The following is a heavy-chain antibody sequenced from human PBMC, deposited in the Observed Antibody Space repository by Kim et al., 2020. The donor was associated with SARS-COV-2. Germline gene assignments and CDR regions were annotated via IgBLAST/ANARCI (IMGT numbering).Heavy chain of an antibody. V-gene: IGHV3-7*01. Sequence: GGSLRLSCAASGFTFSSYWMSWVRQAPGKGLEWVANIKQDGSEKYYVDSVKGRFTISRDNAKNSLYLQMNSLRAEDTAVYYCARDWDFWSGYYTDYYGMDVWGQGTTVTVSS. D-gene: IGHD3-3*01. CDR1: GFTFSSYW. CDR3: ARDWDFWSGYYTDYYGMDV. CDR2: IKQDGSEK. J-gene: IGHJ6*02.